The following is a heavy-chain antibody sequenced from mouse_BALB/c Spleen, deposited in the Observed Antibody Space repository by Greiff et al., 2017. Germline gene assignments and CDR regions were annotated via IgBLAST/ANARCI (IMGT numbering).Heavy chain of an antibody. J-gene: IGHJ4*01. CDR3: ARSILRLPYYAMDY. Sequence: QVQLQQSGAELVRPGTSVKVSCKASGYAFTNYSIEWVKQRPGQGLEWIGVINPGSGGTNYNEKFKGKATLTADKSSSTAYMQLSSLTSDDSAVYFCARSILRLPYYAMDYWGQGTSVTVSS. CDR1: GYAFTNYS. V-gene: IGHV1-54*01. CDR2: INPGSGGT. D-gene: IGHD1-2*01.